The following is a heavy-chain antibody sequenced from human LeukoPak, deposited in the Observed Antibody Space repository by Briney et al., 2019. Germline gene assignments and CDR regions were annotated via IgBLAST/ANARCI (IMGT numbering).Heavy chain of an antibody. J-gene: IGHJ4*02. D-gene: IGHD3-10*01. Sequence: SETLSLTCGVYGWSFSNYYWSCIRQSPGKGLEWIGEINHSGSTNYNPSLKSRVTMSVDTSKNQFSLKLSSVTAADTAVYYCHLVRGGGYFDYWGLGTLVTVSS. CDR1: GWSFSNYY. V-gene: IGHV4-34*01. CDR3: HLVRGGGYFDY. CDR2: INHSGST.